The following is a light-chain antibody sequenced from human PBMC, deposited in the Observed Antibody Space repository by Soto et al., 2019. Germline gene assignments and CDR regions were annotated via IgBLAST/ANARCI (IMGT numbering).Light chain of an antibody. V-gene: IGLV2-8*01. CDR3: GSHAGNSNLV. CDR1: STDVGAYNY. Sequence: QSALTQPPSASGSPGQSVTISCTGTSTDVGAYNYVSWYQQHPGKAPKLMIYEVTKRPSGVPDRFSGSKSGNTASLTVSGLQAEDEADYYCGSHAGNSNLVFGVGTKVTVL. J-gene: IGLJ3*02. CDR2: EVT.